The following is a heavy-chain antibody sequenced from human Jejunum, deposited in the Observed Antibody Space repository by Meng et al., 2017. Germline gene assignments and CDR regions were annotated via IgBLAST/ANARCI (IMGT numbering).Heavy chain of an antibody. V-gene: IGHV3-48*03. J-gene: IGHJ4*02. CDR3: VRDAGFDC. Sequence: SLKISCAASGFTFSSYVMNWVRQAPGKGLEWVSSISNSGRTIYYADSVEGRFTLSRDNSKNSLYLQMNSLGAEDTAVYYCVRDAGFDCWGQGTLVTVSS. CDR2: ISNSGRTI. CDR1: GFTFSSYV.